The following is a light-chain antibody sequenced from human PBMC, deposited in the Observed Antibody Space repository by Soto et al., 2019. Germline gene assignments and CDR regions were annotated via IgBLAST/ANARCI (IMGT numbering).Light chain of an antibody. CDR3: QQYGTSEII. CDR1: QSISSY. J-gene: IGKJ5*01. Sequence: DIQMTQSPSSLSPPVEHRVPITCRASQSISSYLNWYQQKPGKAPKLLIYAASSLQSGVPSRFSGSGSGTDFTLTISRLETEEFAVFYCQQYGTSEIIFGQGTRLDIK. CDR2: AAS. V-gene: IGKV1-39*01.